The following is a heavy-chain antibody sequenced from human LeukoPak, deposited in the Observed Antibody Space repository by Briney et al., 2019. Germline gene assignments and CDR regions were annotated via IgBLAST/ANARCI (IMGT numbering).Heavy chain of an antibody. CDR1: EFTFSNAW. D-gene: IGHD1-26*01. Sequence: GGSLRLSCAASEFTFSNAWMGWVRQAPGKGLEWVGRIKRKSDGGTAEYAAPVKGRFTISRDDSKNTLYLQMSSLSTEDTAVYYCGTALRWEESRDYWAREPWSPYPQ. CDR2: IKRKSDGGTA. J-gene: IGHJ4*02. CDR3: GTALRWEESRDY. V-gene: IGHV3-15*01.